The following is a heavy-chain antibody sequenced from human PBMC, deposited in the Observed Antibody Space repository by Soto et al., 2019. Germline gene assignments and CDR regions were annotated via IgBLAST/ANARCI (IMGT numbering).Heavy chain of an antibody. Sequence: SETLSLTCTVSGGSISSYYWSWIRQPPGKGLEWIGYIYYSGSTNYNPSLKSRVTISVDTSKNQFSLKLSSVTAADTAVYYCARHGAGSSLALDYWGQGTLVTVSS. D-gene: IGHD1-26*01. J-gene: IGHJ4*02. CDR1: GGSISSYY. V-gene: IGHV4-59*08. CDR2: IYYSGST. CDR3: ARHGAGSSLALDY.